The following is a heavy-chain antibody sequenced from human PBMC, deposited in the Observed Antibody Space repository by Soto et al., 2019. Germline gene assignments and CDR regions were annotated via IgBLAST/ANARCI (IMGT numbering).Heavy chain of an antibody. CDR3: ARETPLTYYFDY. D-gene: IGHD3-16*01. V-gene: IGHV4-30-4*01. Sequence: SETLSLTCTVSGGSISSGDYYWSWIRQPPGKGLEWIGYIYYSGSTYYNPSLKSRVTISVDTSKNQFSLKLSSVTAAATAVYYCARETPLTYYFDYWGQGTLVTVSS. CDR2: IYYSGST. J-gene: IGHJ4*02. CDR1: GGSISSGDYY.